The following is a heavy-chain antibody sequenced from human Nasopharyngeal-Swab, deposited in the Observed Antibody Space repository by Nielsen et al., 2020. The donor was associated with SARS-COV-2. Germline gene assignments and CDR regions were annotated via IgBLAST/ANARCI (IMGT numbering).Heavy chain of an antibody. Sequence: VPQAPGRGLDGMGMINPSGGSISGGTTIYAQKFRGRVTVTRDTSTSTVYMELSSLRSEDTAVYFCARVSPVRNYLDYWGQGTLVTVSS. V-gene: IGHV1-46*01. CDR2: INPSGGSI. CDR3: ARVSPVRNYLDY. J-gene: IGHJ4*02.